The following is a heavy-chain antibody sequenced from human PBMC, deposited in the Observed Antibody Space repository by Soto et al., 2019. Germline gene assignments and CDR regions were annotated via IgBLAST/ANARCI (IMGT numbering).Heavy chain of an antibody. Sequence: PSETLSLTCSVSGGSISSRESYWGWIRQPPGKGLEWIGTIYFSGSTYYNPSLKSRVTMSVDTSKNQFSLKLSSVTAADTAVYYCASRVNSYGAYDFWGQGTLVTVSS. CDR3: ASRVNSYGAYDF. CDR2: IYFSGST. J-gene: IGHJ4*02. CDR1: GGSISSRESY. D-gene: IGHD4-17*01. V-gene: IGHV4-39*01.